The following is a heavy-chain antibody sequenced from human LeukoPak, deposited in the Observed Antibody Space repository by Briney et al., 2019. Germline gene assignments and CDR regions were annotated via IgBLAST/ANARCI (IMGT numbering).Heavy chain of an antibody. D-gene: IGHD2-15*01. CDR3: ARSIAPAKRWFDP. J-gene: IGHJ5*02. CDR2: IYSGGST. Sequence: PGGSLRLPCAASGFTVSSNYMSWVRQAPGKGLEWVSVIYSGGSTYYADSVKGRFTISRDNSKNTLYLQMNSLRAEDTAVYYCARSIAPAKRWFDPWGQGTLVTVSS. CDR1: GFTVSSNY. V-gene: IGHV3-66*02.